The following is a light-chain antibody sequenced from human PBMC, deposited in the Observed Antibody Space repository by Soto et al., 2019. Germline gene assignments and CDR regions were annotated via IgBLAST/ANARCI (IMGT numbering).Light chain of an antibody. Sequence: QKPRSTYTLSASVRDRVSITSLASQSIGDYLNWYQQKPGRAPKLLIYAASSLKSGVPSRFSGSGSGTDFTLTISSLQPDDVATYYCQQCYTYSKTFGQGTKVDIK. CDR2: AAS. J-gene: IGKJ1*01. V-gene: IGKV1-5*01. CDR1: QSIGDY. CDR3: QQCYTYSKT.